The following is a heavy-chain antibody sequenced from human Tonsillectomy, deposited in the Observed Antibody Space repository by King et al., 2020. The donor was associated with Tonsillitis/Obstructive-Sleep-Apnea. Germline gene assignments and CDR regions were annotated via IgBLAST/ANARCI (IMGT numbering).Heavy chain of an antibody. CDR2: ISYDGSKK. J-gene: IGHJ6*02. Sequence: VQLVESGGGVVQPGRSLRLSCAASGFTFSDFGMHWVRQAPGKGLEWVAVISYDGSKKYYGDSVKGRFTISRDNSKNTLYLQMNSLRAEDTAVYYCAKDHYGSGSYLSTDYYYFGMDVWGQGTTVTVSS. CDR1: GFTFSDFG. V-gene: IGHV3-30*18. CDR3: AKDHYGSGSYLSTDYYYFGMDV. D-gene: IGHD3-10*01.